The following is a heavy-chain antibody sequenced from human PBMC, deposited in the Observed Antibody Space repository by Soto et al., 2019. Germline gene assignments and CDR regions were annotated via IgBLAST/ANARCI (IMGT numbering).Heavy chain of an antibody. CDR3: ARAPSWSSSWYYFDY. CDR2: ISYDGSNK. V-gene: IGHV3-30-3*01. CDR1: GFTFSSYA. Sequence: GGSLRLSCAASGFTFSSYAMHWVRQAPGKGLEWVAVISYDGSNKYYADSVKGRFTISRDNSKNTLYLQMNSLRAEDTAVYYCARAPSWSSSWYYFDYWGQGTLVTVSS. D-gene: IGHD6-13*01. J-gene: IGHJ4*02.